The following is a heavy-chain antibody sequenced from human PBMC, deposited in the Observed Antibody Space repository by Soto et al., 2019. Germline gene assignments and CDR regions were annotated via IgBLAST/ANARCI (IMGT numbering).Heavy chain of an antibody. J-gene: IGHJ4*02. CDR3: ARVYYGDFDY. CDR2: IYYSGST. V-gene: IGHV4-61*01. CDR1: VGSVSSGSYY. Sequence: RSLTCTVSVGSVSSGSYYWIWIRQPPGKVLEWIGYIYYSGSTNYNPSLKSRVTISVDTSKNQFSLKLSSVTAAETAVYYCARVYYGDFDYWGQGTLVTVSS. D-gene: IGHD3-10*01.